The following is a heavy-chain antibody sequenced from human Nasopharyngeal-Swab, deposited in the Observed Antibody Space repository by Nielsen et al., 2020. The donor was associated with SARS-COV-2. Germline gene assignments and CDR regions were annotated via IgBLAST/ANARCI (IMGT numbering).Heavy chain of an antibody. CDR2: ISYDGSNK. Sequence: GESLKIPCAASGFTFSSYAMHWVRQAPGKGLEWVAVISYDGSNKYYADSVKGRFTISRDNSKNTLYLQMNSLRAEDTAVYYCASGSTINVVPAARHPRQFDYWGQGTLVTVSS. D-gene: IGHD2-2*01. CDR3: ASGSTINVVPAARHPRQFDY. J-gene: IGHJ4*02. V-gene: IGHV3-30-3*01. CDR1: GFTFSSYA.